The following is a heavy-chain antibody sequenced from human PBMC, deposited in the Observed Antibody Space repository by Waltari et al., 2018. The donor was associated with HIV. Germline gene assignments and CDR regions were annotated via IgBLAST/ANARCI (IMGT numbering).Heavy chain of an antibody. D-gene: IGHD4-17*01. Sequence: EVELVGSGGGLVHPGGSLRLSCVDSAVTFTTPGLNWVRQAPGKGLEWVSFVAGTPGHAYYADSVKGRFTISRDNSQNSAFLQMNSLRVEDTAIYYCVKSVDYFRFDVWDQGTLVTVSS. V-gene: IGHV3-48*04. CDR3: VKSVDYFRFDV. CDR1: AVTFTTPG. CDR2: VAGTPGHA. J-gene: IGHJ4*02.